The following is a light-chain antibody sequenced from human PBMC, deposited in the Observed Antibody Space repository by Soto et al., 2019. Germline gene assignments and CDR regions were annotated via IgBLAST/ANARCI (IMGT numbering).Light chain of an antibody. CDR3: QQYGSSRT. CDR1: PSVSSSY. V-gene: IGKV3-20*01. CDR2: GAS. J-gene: IGKJ1*01. Sequence: EIVLTQSPGTLSLSPGERATLSCRASPSVSSSYLAWYQQKPGQAPRLLIYGASSRATGIPDRFSGSGSGTYFTLTISRLEHEDLAVYYWQQYGSSRTFGQGTKVEIK.